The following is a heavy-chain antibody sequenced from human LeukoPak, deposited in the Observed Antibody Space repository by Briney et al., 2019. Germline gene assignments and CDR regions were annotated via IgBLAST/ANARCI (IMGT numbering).Heavy chain of an antibody. J-gene: IGHJ4*02. V-gene: IGHV3-7*02. Sequence: PGGSLRLSCAASGFTFDDYGMTWVRQAPGKGLEWVASIKHDGSEKYYVDSVKGRFTISRDNAKNSLFLQMNSLRAEDTAVYYCAAIRGADFWGQGTLVTVSS. CDR2: IKHDGSEK. D-gene: IGHD3-10*01. CDR1: GFTFDDYG. CDR3: AAIRGADF.